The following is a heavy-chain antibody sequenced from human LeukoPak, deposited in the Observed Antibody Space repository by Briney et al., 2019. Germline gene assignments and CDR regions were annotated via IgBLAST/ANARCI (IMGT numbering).Heavy chain of an antibody. CDR3: ALWGAYYGILTIDY. CDR1: GFTFSSYW. J-gene: IGHJ4*02. Sequence: GGSLRLSCAASGFTFSSYWMHWVRQAPGKGLVWVSRINSDGSSTSYADSVKGRFTISRDNAKNTLYLQMNSLRAEDTAVYYCALWGAYYGILTIDYWGQGTLVTVSS. CDR2: INSDGSST. V-gene: IGHV3-74*01. D-gene: IGHD3-9*01.